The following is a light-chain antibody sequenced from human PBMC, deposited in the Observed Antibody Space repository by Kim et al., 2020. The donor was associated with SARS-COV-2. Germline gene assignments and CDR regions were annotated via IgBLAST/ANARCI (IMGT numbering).Light chain of an antibody. V-gene: IGKV3-20*01. J-gene: IGKJ1*01. CDR1: QSVSSSY. CDR3: KQNGSPPRT. CDR2: GAS. Sequence: EIVLTQSPGTLSLSPGERATLSCRASQSVSSSYLAWYQQKPGQAPSLLFYGASSRATGIPDRFSGSGSGTDFTLTIRRLEPEDFAVYYGKQNGSPPRTFGEGTKVDIK.